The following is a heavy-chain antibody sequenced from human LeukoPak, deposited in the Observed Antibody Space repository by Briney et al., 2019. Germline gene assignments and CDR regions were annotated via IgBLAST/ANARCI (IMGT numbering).Heavy chain of an antibody. D-gene: IGHD6-13*01. CDR2: IWYDGSNK. J-gene: IGHJ5*02. CDR3: ARKAAAGTGSWFDP. CDR1: GFTFSSYG. Sequence: GGSLRLSCAASGFTFSSYGMHWVRQAPGKGLEWVAFIWYDGSNKYYADSVKGRFTISRDNSKNTLYLQMNSLRAEDTAVYYCARKAAAGTGSWFDPWGQGNLVTVSS. V-gene: IGHV3-33*01.